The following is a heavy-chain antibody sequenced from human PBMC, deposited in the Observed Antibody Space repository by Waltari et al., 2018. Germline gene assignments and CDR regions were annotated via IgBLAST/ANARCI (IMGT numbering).Heavy chain of an antibody. D-gene: IGHD3-3*01. CDR3: AAQSIFGVVPVDY. J-gene: IGHJ4*02. Sequence: QVQLQESGPGLVRPSETLSLTCTVPGGSISSYYWSWIRQPPGKGLEWIGYIYYSGSTNYNPSLKSRVTISVDTSKNQFSLKLSSVTAADTAVYYCAAQSIFGVVPVDYWGQGTLVTVSS. CDR2: IYYSGST. V-gene: IGHV4-59*01. CDR1: GGSISSYY.